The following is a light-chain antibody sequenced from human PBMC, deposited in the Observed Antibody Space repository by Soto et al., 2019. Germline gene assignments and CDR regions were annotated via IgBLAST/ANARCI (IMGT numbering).Light chain of an antibody. J-gene: IGKJ4*01. CDR1: QDIRSW. CDR2: AAT. CDR3: QQANTFPLT. Sequence: DIQMTQSPSSVSASVGDRVTITCRASQDIRSWLAWYQQRPGKAPKLLIYAATILQSGVPPRFSGSGSGTAFTLTISNLQPEDFASYFCQQANTFPLTFGGGTKVDIK. V-gene: IGKV1-12*01.